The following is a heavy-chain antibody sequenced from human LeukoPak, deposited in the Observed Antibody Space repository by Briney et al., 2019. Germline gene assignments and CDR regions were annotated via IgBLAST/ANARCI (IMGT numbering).Heavy chain of an antibody. J-gene: IGHJ4*01. D-gene: IGHD6-19*01. V-gene: IGHV4-30-4*01. Sequence: SETLSLTCTVSGGSISSGDYYWSWIRQPPGKGLEWIGYIYYSGSTYYNPSLKSRVTISVDTSKNQFSLKLSSVTAADTAVYYCARASLYRIAVGYWGQEPWSPSPQ. CDR3: ARASLYRIAVGY. CDR1: GGSISSGDYY. CDR2: IYYSGST.